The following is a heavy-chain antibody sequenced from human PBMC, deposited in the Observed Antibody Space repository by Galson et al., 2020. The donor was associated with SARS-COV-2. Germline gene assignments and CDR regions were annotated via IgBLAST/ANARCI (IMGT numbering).Heavy chain of an antibody. V-gene: IGHV4-34*01. D-gene: IGHD3-22*01. CDR3: ARGLFQTTMVIVVLTSGSFYFDS. CDR1: GGSFRGHY. CDR2: LTQSGSV. Sequence: SATLSLTCAVYGGSFRGHYWRWIRQSPGTGLEWLGELTQSGSVNYNPSLKSRVTISADTSKNQFSLELRSVTAADTAVYYCARGLFQTTMVIVVLTSGSFYFDSWGQGTLVSVSS. J-gene: IGHJ4*02.